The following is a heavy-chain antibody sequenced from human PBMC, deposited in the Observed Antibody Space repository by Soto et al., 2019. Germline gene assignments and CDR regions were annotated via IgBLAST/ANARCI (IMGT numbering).Heavy chain of an antibody. D-gene: IGHD6-6*01. CDR2: IYHSGST. Sequence: SETLSLTCAVSGGSISSGGYSWSWIRQPPGKGLEWIGYIYHSGSTYYNPSLKSRVTISVDRSKNQFSLKLSSVTAADTAVYYCARVQSSSSGPYYYYGMDVWGQGTTVTVS. CDR1: GGSISSGGYS. V-gene: IGHV4-30-2*01. CDR3: ARVQSSSSGPYYYYGMDV. J-gene: IGHJ6*02.